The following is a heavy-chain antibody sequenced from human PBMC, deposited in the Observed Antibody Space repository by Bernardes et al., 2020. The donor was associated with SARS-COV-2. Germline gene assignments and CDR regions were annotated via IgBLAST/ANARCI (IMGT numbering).Heavy chain of an antibody. CDR3: APATPWGWLDP. D-gene: IGHD7-27*01. J-gene: IGHJ5*02. CDR1: GYSFTNYF. CDR2: INPNSGGT. V-gene: IGHV1-2*02. Sequence: ASVKVSCKTSGYSFTNYFLHWVRQAPGQGLAWMGWINPNSGGTTYAQKFQGRVTMTRETSIRTAYMELGRLTSDDTAVYYCAPATPWGWLDPWGQGTLVTGSS.